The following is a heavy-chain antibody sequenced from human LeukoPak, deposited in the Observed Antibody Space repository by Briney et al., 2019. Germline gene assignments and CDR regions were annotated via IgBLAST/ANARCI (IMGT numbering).Heavy chain of an antibody. CDR1: GGSISSGGYY. CDR3: ARAHPEEVPESPYDIAPHFDY. Sequence: SETLSLTCTVSGGSISSGGYYWSWIRQHPGKGLEWIGYIYYSGSTYYNPSLKSRVTISVDTSKNQFSLKLSSATAADTAVYYCARAHPEEVPESPYDIAPHFDYWGQGTLVTVSS. J-gene: IGHJ4*02. V-gene: IGHV4-31*03. CDR2: IYYSGST. D-gene: IGHD3-9*01.